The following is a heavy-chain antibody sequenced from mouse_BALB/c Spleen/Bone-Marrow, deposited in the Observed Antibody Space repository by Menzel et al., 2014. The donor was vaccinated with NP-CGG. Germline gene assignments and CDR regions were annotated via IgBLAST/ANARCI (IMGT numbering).Heavy chain of an antibody. CDR2: IDPENGNT. Sequence: EVKLMDSGAELVRPGALVKLSCKASGFNIKDYYMHWVKQRPEQGLEWIGWIDPENGNTIYDPKFQGKASITADTSSTTAYLQLSSLTSEDTAVYYCAPIYDGYYVAWFAYWGQGTLVTVSA. CDR1: GFNIKDYY. D-gene: IGHD2-3*01. J-gene: IGHJ3*01. V-gene: IGHV14-1*02. CDR3: APIYDGYYVAWFAY.